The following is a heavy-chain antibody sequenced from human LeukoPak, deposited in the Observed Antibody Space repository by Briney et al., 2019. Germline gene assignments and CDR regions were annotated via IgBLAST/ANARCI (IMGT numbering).Heavy chain of an antibody. J-gene: IGHJ4*02. D-gene: IGHD3-16*01. CDR1: GYSFTNNW. CDR2: TYPGDSNT. Sequence: GESLKISCKGSGYSFTNNWIGWVRQMPGKGLEWMGITYPGDSNTRYSPSFQGQVTISADKSISSAYLQWSSLKASDTAMYYCARLGLSSGGDYFDYWGQETLVTVSS. CDR3: ARLGLSSGGDYFDY. V-gene: IGHV5-51*01.